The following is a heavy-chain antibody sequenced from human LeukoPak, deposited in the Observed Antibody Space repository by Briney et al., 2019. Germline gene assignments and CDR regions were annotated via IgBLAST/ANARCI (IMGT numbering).Heavy chain of an antibody. CDR2: INHSGST. J-gene: IGHJ6*02. V-gene: IGHV4-34*01. D-gene: IGHD3-10*01. Sequence: NPSETLSLTCAVYGGSFSGYYWSWIRQPPGKGLEWIGEINHSGSTNYNPSLKSRVTISVDTSKNQFSLKLSSVTAADTAVYYCARSHGSGSYYYYYYGMDVWGQGTTVTVSS. CDR1: GGSFSGYY. CDR3: ARSHGSGSYYYYYYGMDV.